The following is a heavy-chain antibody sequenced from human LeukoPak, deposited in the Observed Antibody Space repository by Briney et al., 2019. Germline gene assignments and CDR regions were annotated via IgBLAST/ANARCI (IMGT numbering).Heavy chain of an antibody. V-gene: IGHV3-23*01. CDR2: IFPSGGEI. CDR3: ATYRQVLLPFES. J-gene: IGHJ4*02. CDR1: GFTFSTFA. Sequence: GESLRLSCAASGFTFSTFAMIWVRQPPGKGLEWVSSIFPSGGEIHYADSVRGRFTISRDNSKSTLSLQMNSLRAEDTAIYYCATYRQVLLPFESWGQGTLVTVSS. D-gene: IGHD2-8*02.